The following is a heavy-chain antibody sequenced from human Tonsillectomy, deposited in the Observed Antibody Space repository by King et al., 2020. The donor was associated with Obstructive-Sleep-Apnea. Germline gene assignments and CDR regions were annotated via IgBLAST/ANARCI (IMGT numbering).Heavy chain of an antibody. CDR1: GGSISSSSYY. CDR3: AREGDIVVVPAANMDV. D-gene: IGHD2-2*01. J-gene: IGHJ6*02. CDR2: IHYSGST. V-gene: IGHV4-39*07. Sequence: QLQESGPGLVKPSETLSLTCTVSGGSISSSSYYWGWIRQPPGKGLEWIGSIHYSGSTYYNPSLKSRVTISVDTSKNQFSLKLSTVTAADTAVYYCAREGDIVVVPAANMDVWGQGTTVTVSS.